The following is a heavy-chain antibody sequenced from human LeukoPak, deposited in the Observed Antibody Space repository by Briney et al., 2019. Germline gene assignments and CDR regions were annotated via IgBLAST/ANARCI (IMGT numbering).Heavy chain of an antibody. J-gene: IGHJ3*02. Sequence: SETLSLTCAVSGYSISSGYYWGWIRQPPGKGLEWIGSIYHSGSTYYNPSLKSRVTISVDTSKNQFSLKLSSVTAADTAVYCCARPRYDFWSAKPDAFDIWGQGTMVTVSS. V-gene: IGHV4-38-2*01. CDR1: GYSISSGYY. CDR3: ARPRYDFWSAKPDAFDI. CDR2: IYHSGST. D-gene: IGHD3-3*01.